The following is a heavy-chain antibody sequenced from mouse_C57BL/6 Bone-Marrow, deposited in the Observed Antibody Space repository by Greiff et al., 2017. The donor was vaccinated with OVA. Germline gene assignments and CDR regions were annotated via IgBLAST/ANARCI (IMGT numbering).Heavy chain of an antibody. D-gene: IGHD3-1*01. J-gene: IGHJ4*01. Sequence: VQLQQPGAELVRPGSSVKLSCKASGYTFTSYWMHWVKQRPIQGLEWIGNIDPSDSETHYNQQFKDKATLTVDKSSSTAYMQLSSLTSEDSAVYYCASGPIYYYAMDYWGQGTSVTVSS. CDR3: ASGPIYYYAMDY. CDR1: GYTFTSYW. CDR2: IDPSDSET. V-gene: IGHV1-52*01.